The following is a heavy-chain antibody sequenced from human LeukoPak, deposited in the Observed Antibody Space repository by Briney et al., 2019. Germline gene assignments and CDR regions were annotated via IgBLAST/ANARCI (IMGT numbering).Heavy chain of an antibody. J-gene: IGHJ4*02. CDR1: GYTFTSYD. V-gene: IGHV1-8*02. Sequence: ASVKVSCNASGYTFTSYDINWVRQAPGQGLEWMGWMNPNSGNTGYAQKFQGRVTTTRHNSISTPYMEMSSLRSEDTAVYYCARRYCGSGSYSVYWGQGNLVTVSS. CDR3: ARRYCGSGSYSVY. D-gene: IGHD3-10*01. CDR2: MNPNSGNT.